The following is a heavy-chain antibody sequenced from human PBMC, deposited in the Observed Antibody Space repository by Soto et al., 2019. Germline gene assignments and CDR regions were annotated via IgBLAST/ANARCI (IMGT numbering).Heavy chain of an antibody. D-gene: IGHD4-17*01. CDR1: GFTFSSYA. CDR3: ARVDYGGNSRWFDP. V-gene: IGHV3-30-3*01. CDR2: ISYDGSNK. J-gene: IGHJ5*02. Sequence: GGSLRLSCAASGFTFSSYAMHWVRQAPGKGLEWVAVISYDGSNKYYADSVKGRFTISRDNSKNTLYLQMNSLGAEDTAVYYCARVDYGGNSRWFDPWGQGTLVTVSS.